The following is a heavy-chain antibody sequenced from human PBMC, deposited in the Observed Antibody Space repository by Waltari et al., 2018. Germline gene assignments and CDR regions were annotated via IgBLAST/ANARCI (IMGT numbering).Heavy chain of an antibody. CDR1: GFTFTDYW. Sequence: EVHLVESGGGLVQPGGSLRLSCAASGFTFTDYWMSWVRQAPGKGPERVANIHKDGSEKNYVDYVKGRFTISRDNAKDSVYLQMNSLRADDTAMYYCVRDHWGPDYWGQGTLVTVSS. D-gene: IGHD7-27*01. CDR2: IHKDGSEK. CDR3: VRDHWGPDY. J-gene: IGHJ4*02. V-gene: IGHV3-7*01.